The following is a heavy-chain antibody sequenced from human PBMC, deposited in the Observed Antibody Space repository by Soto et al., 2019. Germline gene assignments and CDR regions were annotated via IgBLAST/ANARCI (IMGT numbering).Heavy chain of an antibody. D-gene: IGHD6-19*01. CDR2: TYYRSNWRH. CDR1: GDSVSSNTAA. V-gene: IGHV6-1*01. J-gene: IGHJ5*02. CDR3: ERGMAGKGFDL. Sequence: PSQTLSLTCAISGDSVSSNTAAWNWIRSSPSRGLEWLGRTYYRSNWRHDYAVSVKSRITVNPDTSKNHFSLQLNSVTPDDTAVYYCERGMAGKGFDLCGQGTRVPVSS.